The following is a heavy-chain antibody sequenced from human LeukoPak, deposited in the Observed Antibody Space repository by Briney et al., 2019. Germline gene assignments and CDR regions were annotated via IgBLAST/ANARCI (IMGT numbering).Heavy chain of an antibody. CDR2: IYSAGST. D-gene: IGHD4-17*01. CDR3: AKGRPYGPLGY. CDR1: GFTVSNNY. V-gene: IGHV3-66*01. Sequence: GSLRLSCAASGFTVSNNYMTWVRQAPGKGLEWVSLIYSAGSTYYADSVKGRFTISRDNSKNTVYLQMNSLRAEDTAVNYCAKGRPYGPLGYWGQGTLVTVSS. J-gene: IGHJ4*02.